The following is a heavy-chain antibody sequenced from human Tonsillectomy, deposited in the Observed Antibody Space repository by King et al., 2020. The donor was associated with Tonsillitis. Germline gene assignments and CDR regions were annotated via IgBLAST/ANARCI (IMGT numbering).Heavy chain of an antibody. D-gene: IGHD2-15*01. CDR1: GFTVSDHY. Sequence: VQLVESGGGLAQPGGSLRLSYAAAGFTVSDHYMDWVRQAPGKGLEWVARIRNKANSYTTEYAASVKGRFTISRDDSENSPYLQMNSLKIEDTAVYHCAKGYCTGGSCYSGDYWGQGTLVTVSS. CDR3: AKGYCTGGSCYSGDY. J-gene: IGHJ4*02. V-gene: IGHV3-72*01. CDR2: IRNKANSYTT.